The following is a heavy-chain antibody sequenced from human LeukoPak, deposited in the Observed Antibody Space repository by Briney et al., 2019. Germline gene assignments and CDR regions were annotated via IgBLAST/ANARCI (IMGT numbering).Heavy chain of an antibody. CDR1: GGSISSYY. J-gene: IGHJ6*02. CDR3: ARSITMVRGEYYYYGMDV. Sequence: SETLSLTCTVSGGSISSYYWSWIRQPAGKGLEWIGRIYTSGSTNYNPSLKSRVTISVDTSKNQFSLKLSSVTAADTAVYYCARSITMVRGEYYYYGMDVWGQGTTVTVSS. CDR2: IYTSGST. V-gene: IGHV4-4*07. D-gene: IGHD3-10*01.